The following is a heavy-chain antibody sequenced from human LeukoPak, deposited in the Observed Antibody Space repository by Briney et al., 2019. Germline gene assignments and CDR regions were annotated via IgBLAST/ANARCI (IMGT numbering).Heavy chain of an antibody. CDR3: ARDHDSTPRPWFDP. Sequence: GYIYYSASTNYNPSLKSRVTISVDTSKNQFSLKLSSVTAADTAVYYCARDHDSTPRPWFDPWGQGTLVTVSS. V-gene: IGHV4-59*12. CDR2: IYYSAST. D-gene: IGHD2-15*01. J-gene: IGHJ5*02.